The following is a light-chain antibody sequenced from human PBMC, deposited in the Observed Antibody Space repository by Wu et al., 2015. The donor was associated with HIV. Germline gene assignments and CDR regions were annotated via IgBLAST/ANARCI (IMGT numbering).Light chain of an antibody. J-gene: IGKJ2*03. CDR2: NAS. V-gene: IGKV3-11*01. CDR1: QSVGTS. CDR3: QQSTSSPRYS. Sequence: EIVLTQSPATLSLSPGERATLSCRASQSVGTSLAWYQHRPGQSPRLLIYNASKRATGIPPRFSGSGSGTNFTLTIARLETEDFAVYYCQQSTSSPRYSFGQGTRLDIK.